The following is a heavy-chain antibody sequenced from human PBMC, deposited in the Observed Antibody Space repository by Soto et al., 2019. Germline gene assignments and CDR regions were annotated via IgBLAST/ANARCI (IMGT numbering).Heavy chain of an antibody. Sequence: QVQLVQSGAEVKKPGASVKVSCKASGYTFTSYDINWMRQAPGQGLEWMGWMNPNSGNTGYTQKFQGRVTMTRNTSINTAIMELNSLRSEDTAVYFCARVGGGWASFDYWGQGTLVTVSS. J-gene: IGHJ4*02. V-gene: IGHV1-8*01. CDR2: MNPNSGNT. D-gene: IGHD6-19*01. CDR3: ARVGGGWASFDY. CDR1: GYTFTSYD.